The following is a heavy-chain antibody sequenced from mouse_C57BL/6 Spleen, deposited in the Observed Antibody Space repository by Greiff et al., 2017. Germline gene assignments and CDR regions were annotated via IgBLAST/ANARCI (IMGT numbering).Heavy chain of an antibody. V-gene: IGHV5-16*01. CDR1: GFTFSDYY. Sequence: EVKLVESEGGLVQPGSSMKLSCTASGFTFSDYYMAWVRQVPEKGLEWVANINYDGSSTYYLDSLKSRFIISRDNAKNILYLQMSSLKSEDTATYYCARDDYEGIGVDYWGQGTSVTVSS. J-gene: IGHJ4*01. D-gene: IGHD2-4*01. CDR2: INYDGSST. CDR3: ARDDYEGIGVDY.